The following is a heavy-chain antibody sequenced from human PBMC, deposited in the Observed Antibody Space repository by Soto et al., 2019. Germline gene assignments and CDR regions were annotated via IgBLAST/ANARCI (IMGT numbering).Heavy chain of an antibody. J-gene: IGHJ4*02. CDR1: GYTFTSYG. Sequence: ASVKVSCKASGYTFTSYGISWVRQAPGQGLEWMGWISAYNGNTNYAQKLQGRVTMTTDTSTSTAYMELRSLRSDDTAVYYCAIGEYGSGSSYYFDYWGQGTLVTGSS. V-gene: IGHV1-18*01. CDR2: ISAYNGNT. D-gene: IGHD3-10*01. CDR3: AIGEYGSGSSYYFDY.